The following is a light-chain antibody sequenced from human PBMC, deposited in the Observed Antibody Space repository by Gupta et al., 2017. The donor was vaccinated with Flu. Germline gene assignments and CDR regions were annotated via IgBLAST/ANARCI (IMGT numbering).Light chain of an antibody. J-gene: IGLJ1*01. Sequence: QSALTQPASVSGSPGQSLTISCPGTSSDGGSYNLVSWYQQHPGKAPKLMIYEGSKRPSGVSNRFSGSKSGNTASLTISGLQAEDEADYYCCSYAGSSTFSYVFGTGTKVTAL. CDR1: SSDGGSYNL. V-gene: IGLV2-23*03. CDR3: CSYAGSSTFSYV. CDR2: EGS.